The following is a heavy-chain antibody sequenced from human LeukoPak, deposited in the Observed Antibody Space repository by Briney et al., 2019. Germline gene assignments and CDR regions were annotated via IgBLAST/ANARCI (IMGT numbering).Heavy chain of an antibody. CDR1: GYSFTSYW. Sequence: GESLKISCKGSGYSFTSYWIGWVRQMPGKGLECMGIIYPGDSDTRYSPSFQGQVTISADKSISTAYLQWSSLKASDTAMYYYANFHYYDSSAYYYYFDYWGQGTLVTVSS. J-gene: IGHJ4*02. CDR3: ANFHYYDSSAYYYYFDY. D-gene: IGHD3-22*01. CDR2: IYPGDSDT. V-gene: IGHV5-51*01.